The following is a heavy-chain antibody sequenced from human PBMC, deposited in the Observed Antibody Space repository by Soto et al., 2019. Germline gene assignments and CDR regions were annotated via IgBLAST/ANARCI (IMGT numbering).Heavy chain of an antibody. CDR1: GFTFSSYA. J-gene: IGHJ4*02. V-gene: IGHV3-23*01. CDR2: ISGSGGST. CDR3: AKDTGGGGFLEWLSAYYFDY. D-gene: IGHD3-3*01. Sequence: EVQLLDSGGGLVQPGGSLRLSCAASGFTFSSYAMSWVRQAPGKGLEWVSAISGSGGSTYYADSVKGRFTISRDNSKNSLYLQMNSLRAEDTAVYYCAKDTGGGGFLEWLSAYYFDYWGQGTLVTVSS.